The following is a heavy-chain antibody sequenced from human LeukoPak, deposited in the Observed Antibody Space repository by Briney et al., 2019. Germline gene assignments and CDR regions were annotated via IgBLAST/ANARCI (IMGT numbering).Heavy chain of an antibody. CDR1: GGCISSGSDY. CDR3: DRVPMGHNWGVEYFDN. Sequence: SETLSLTCTVSGGCISSGSDYWRWIRQPAGKGLEWIGRIYTSGSTNYNPSLKSRVTISVDTSKNQFSLKLSSVTAADTTVYYCDRVPMGHNWGVEYFDNWGPRTLVTVSS. CDR2: IYTSGST. D-gene: IGHD7-27*01. V-gene: IGHV4-61*02. J-gene: IGHJ4*02.